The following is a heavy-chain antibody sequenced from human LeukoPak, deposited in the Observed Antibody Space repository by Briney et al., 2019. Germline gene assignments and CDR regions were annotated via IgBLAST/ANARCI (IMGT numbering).Heavy chain of an antibody. D-gene: IGHD3-9*01. CDR1: GGSFSGYY. CDR2: VNHSGST. CDR3: ARHSRTYYDILTGPYGGSFDH. Sequence: SETLSLTCAVYGGSFSGYYWSWIRQPPGKGLEWIGEVNHSGSTNYNPSLKSRVTISVDTSKNQFSLKLSSVTAADTAVYYCARHSRTYYDILTGPYGGSFDHWGQRTLVTVSS. J-gene: IGHJ4*02. V-gene: IGHV4-34*01.